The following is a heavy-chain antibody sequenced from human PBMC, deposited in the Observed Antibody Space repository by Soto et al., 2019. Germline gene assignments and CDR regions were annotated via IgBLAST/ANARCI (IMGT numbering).Heavy chain of an antibody. J-gene: IGHJ4*02. D-gene: IGHD4-17*01. CDR3: ASTLETTVTSWWYFDS. CDR1: GYTFTSYG. Sequence: QVQLVQSGAEVKKPGASVKVSCKASGYTFTSYGISWVRQAPGQGLEWMGWISAYNGNTNYEQKLQGRVTMTTDTSTSTAYMELRRLGSDDRAVYYCASTLETTVTSWWYFDSWGQGTLVTVSS. V-gene: IGHV1-18*01. CDR2: ISAYNGNT.